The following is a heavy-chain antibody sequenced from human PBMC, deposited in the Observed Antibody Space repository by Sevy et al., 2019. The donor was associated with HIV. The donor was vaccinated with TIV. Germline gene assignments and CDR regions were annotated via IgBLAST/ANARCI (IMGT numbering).Heavy chain of an antibody. CDR3: VREAANVRYFDY. CDR2: ISGSGSYI. Sequence: GGSLRLSCAASGFAFSTYSMNWVRQAPGKGLEWVSSISGSGSYIYYADSVQGRVAISRDNAKSSLYLQMNSLRAEDTAIYYCVREAANVRYFDYWGQGTLVTVSS. J-gene: IGHJ4*02. D-gene: IGHD3-10*02. CDR1: GFAFSTYS. V-gene: IGHV3-21*01.